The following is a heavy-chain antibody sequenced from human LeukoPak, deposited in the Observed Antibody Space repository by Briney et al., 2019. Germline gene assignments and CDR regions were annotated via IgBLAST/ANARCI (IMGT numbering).Heavy chain of an antibody. CDR2: ISGSGGST. V-gene: IGHV3-23*01. D-gene: IGHD3-22*01. J-gene: IGHJ5*02. CDR1: GYTFSSYA. Sequence: GGSLRLSCAASGYTFSSYAMSWVRQAPGKGLEWVSAISGSGGSTYYADSVKGRFTISRDNSKNTLYLQMNSLRAEDTAVYYCATSLDYYDSRGYYNNWFDPWGQGTLVTVSS. CDR3: ATSLDYYDSRGYYNNWFDP.